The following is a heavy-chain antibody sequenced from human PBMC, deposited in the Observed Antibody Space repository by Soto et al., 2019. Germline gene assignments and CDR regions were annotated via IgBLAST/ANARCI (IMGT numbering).Heavy chain of an antibody. V-gene: IGHV4-39*01. CDR2: IDYNGVT. Sequence: PSETLSLTCTVSGGSIYRSGYYWGWIRQPPGRGLEWIGNIDYNGVTYSNPSLKSRVTISRDTSKNQFSLKLTSVTAADTALYYCGKVLVGATGHTDSDSWGPGTLATVPS. J-gene: IGHJ4*02. CDR1: GGSIYRSGYY. D-gene: IGHD2-15*01. CDR3: GKVLVGATGHTDSDS.